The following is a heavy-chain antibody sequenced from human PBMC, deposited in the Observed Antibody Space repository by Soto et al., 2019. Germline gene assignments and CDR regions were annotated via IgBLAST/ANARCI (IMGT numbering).Heavy chain of an antibody. J-gene: IGHJ6*02. V-gene: IGHV3-30*18. CDR3: AEDQNGDYVPYYYCGMDV. CDR2: ISFDGSKR. CDR1: GFTFSSYG. Sequence: QVQLVESGGGVVQPGRSLRLSCAASGFTFSSYGMHWVRQAPGKGLEWVAVISFDGSKRDYADSVKGRFTISRDNSKNTMYLQMNSLRGEDTAVYYCAEDQNGDYVPYYYCGMDVWGQGTTVTVSS. D-gene: IGHD4-17*01.